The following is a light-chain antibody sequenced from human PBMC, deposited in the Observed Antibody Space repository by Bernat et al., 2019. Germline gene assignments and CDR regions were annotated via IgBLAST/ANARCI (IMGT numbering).Light chain of an antibody. CDR1: QSVSSSY. J-gene: IGKJ4*01. V-gene: IGKV3-20*01. CDR3: QQYGSSPPLT. CDR2: GAS. Sequence: EIVLTQSPGTLSLSPGERATLSCRASQSVSSSYLAWYQQKPGQAPRLLIYGASSRATGIPDSFSGSGSGTDFTLTISRLEPEDCAVYYCQQYGSSPPLTFGGGTKVEIK.